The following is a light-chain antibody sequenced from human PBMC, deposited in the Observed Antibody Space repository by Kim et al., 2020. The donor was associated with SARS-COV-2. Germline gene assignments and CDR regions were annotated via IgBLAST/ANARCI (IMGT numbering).Light chain of an antibody. CDR3: QKYNSAPRA. CDR2: GAS. CDR1: QDIKDY. V-gene: IGKV1-27*01. J-gene: IGKJ4*01. Sequence: DIQMTQSPSSLSASVGDRVTITCRASQDIKDYLAWYQQKPGRVPKLLIYGASTLQSGVPSRFSGSGYGTDFTLTISSLQPEDVASYYCQKYNSAPRAFGGGTKVVIK.